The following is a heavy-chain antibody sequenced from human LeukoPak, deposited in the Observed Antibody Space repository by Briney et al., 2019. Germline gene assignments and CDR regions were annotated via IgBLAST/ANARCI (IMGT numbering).Heavy chain of an antibody. Sequence: GASVKVSCKASGYTFTGYYMHWVRQAPGQGLEWMGWINPNSGGTNYARKFQGRVTMTRDTSISTAYMELSRLRSDDTAVYYCARGQIMIFGVVIIPVGWFDPWGQGTLVTVSS. CDR2: INPNSGGT. CDR3: ARGQIMIFGVVIIPVGWFDP. J-gene: IGHJ5*02. CDR1: GYTFTGYY. V-gene: IGHV1-2*02. D-gene: IGHD3-3*01.